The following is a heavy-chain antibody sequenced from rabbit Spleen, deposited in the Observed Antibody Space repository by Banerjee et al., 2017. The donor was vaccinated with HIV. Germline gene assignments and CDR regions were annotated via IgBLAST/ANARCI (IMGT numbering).Heavy chain of an antibody. CDR1: GFSFSSSDY. CDR2: INAATAKP. V-gene: IGHV1S40*01. J-gene: IGHJ4*01. CDR3: ARDLLGVIGWNFYL. D-gene: IGHD1-1*01. Sequence: QSLEESGGGLVQPEGSLTLTCKASGFSFSSSDYICWVRQAPGKGLEWIACINAATAKPVYATWAKGRFTISRTSSTTVTLRMTSLTAADRATYFCARDLLGVIGWNFYLGGPGTLVTVS.